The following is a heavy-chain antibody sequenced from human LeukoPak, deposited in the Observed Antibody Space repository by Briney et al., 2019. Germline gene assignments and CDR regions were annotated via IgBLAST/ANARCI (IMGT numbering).Heavy chain of an antibody. CDR2: IYYSGST. CDR3: ARDYSSGWSPLGY. V-gene: IGHV4-39*07. CDR1: GGSISSSSYY. D-gene: IGHD6-19*01. J-gene: IGHJ4*02. Sequence: SETLSLTCTVSGGSISSSSYYWGWIRQPPGKGLEWIGSIYYSGSTYYNPSLKSRVTISVDKSKNQFSLKLSSVTAADTAVYYCARDYSSGWSPLGYWGQGTLVTVSS.